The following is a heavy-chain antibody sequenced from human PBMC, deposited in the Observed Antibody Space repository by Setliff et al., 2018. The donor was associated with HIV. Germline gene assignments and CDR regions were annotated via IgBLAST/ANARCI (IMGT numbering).Heavy chain of an antibody. CDR2: IYPGDSET. CDR1: GYSFSNYW. J-gene: IGHJ3*02. V-gene: IGHV5-51*01. Sequence: PGESLTISCKDSGYSFSNYWIGWVRQMPGKGLEWMGIIYPGDSETRYSPSFQGQVTISADKSIGTAYLQWSSLKASDTAMYYCARQRTSGWYGHDAFDIWGKGTTVTVSS. D-gene: IGHD6-19*01. CDR3: ARQRTSGWYGHDAFDI.